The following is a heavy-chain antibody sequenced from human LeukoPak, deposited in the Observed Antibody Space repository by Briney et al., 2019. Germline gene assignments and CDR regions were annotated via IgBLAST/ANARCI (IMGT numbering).Heavy chain of an antibody. CDR1: GFTFSSYA. Sequence: GGSLRLSCAASGFTFSSYAMSWVRQAPGKGLEWVSGISGSGRGRNTYYADSVKGRFTISRDNSKNTLYLQMNRLRAEDMAVYYCARTGGGSGYWGQGTLVTVPS. J-gene: IGHJ4*02. V-gene: IGHV3-23*01. CDR2: ISGSGRGRNT. D-gene: IGHD2-15*01. CDR3: ARTGGGSGY.